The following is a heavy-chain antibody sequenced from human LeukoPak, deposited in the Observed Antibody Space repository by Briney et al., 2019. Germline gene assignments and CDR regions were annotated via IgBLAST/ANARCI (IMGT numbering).Heavy chain of an antibody. CDR3: ARGRTAYYYDSSGYYPGY. CDR2: MNPNSGNT. D-gene: IGHD3-22*01. CDR1: GYTFTSYD. Sequence: VASXXVSFKASGYTFTSYDINWVRPATGQGLEWMGWMNPNSGNTGYSQKFPGRGNMTRNNSIRTGYMELRSVRSEDTAVYYCARGRTAYYYDSSGYYPGYWGQGTLVTVSS. V-gene: IGHV1-8*01. J-gene: IGHJ4*02.